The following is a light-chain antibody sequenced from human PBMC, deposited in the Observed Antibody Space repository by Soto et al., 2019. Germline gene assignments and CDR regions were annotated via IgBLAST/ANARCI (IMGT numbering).Light chain of an antibody. CDR2: DVS. Sequence: QSVLTQPASVSGSPGQSVTISCAGTSSDVGGYNFVSWYQQHPGKAPQLMIYDVSSRPSGVSNRFSGSKSGNTASLTISGLQAEDEADYYCSSYTSSHTYVFGTGTKVTVL. CDR1: SSDVGGYNF. CDR3: SSYTSSHTYV. V-gene: IGLV2-14*03. J-gene: IGLJ1*01.